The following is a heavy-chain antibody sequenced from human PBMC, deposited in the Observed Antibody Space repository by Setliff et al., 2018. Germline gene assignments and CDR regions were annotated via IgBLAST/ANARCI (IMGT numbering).Heavy chain of an antibody. CDR3: ARGSESFDY. CDR2: ISRGGHTI. D-gene: IGHD1-26*01. J-gene: IGHJ4*02. Sequence: GGSLRLSCAASGFTFSDYYMTWIRQAPRKGLEWVSYISRGGHTIYHADSVKGRFTISRDNAKNSLYLQMNSLRAEDTAVYYCARGSESFDYWGQGTLVTVSS. CDR1: GFTFSDYY. V-gene: IGHV3-11*04.